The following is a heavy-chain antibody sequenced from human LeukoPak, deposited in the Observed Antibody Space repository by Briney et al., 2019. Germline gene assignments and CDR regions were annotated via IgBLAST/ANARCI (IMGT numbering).Heavy chain of an antibody. CDR2: ISSSSSYI. CDR3: ARVLVDYFDY. Sequence: PGGSLRPSSAAPGVPFSRLSMNWVRPAPRQGREWVSSISSSSSYIYYADSVKGRFTISRDNAKDSLYLQMNSLRAEDTAVYYCARVLVDYFDYWGQGTLVTVSS. J-gene: IGHJ4*02. V-gene: IGHV3-21*01. CDR1: GVPFSRLS.